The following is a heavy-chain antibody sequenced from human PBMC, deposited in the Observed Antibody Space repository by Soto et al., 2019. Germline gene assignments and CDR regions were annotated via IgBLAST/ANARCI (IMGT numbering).Heavy chain of an antibody. CDR1: VFTFSTYN. CDR2: ISSSSSDI. J-gene: IGHJ4*02. CDR3: ARDVSYYGSGTYFNFDF. Sequence: GGCLRLSCAASVFTFSTYNMNWVRQAPGKGLEWVSCISSSSSDIYYADSVKGRFSISRDNAKNSLYLQMNSLRAEDTAVYYCARDVSYYGSGTYFNFDFWGQGTLVTVSS. V-gene: IGHV3-21*01. D-gene: IGHD3-10*01.